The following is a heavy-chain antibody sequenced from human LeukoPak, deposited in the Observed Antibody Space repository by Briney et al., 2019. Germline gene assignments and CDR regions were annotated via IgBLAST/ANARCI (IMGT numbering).Heavy chain of an antibody. CDR3: AKVPYYDFWSGYYIAQVSSYAFDI. D-gene: IGHD3-3*01. CDR1: GFTFSSYA. Sequence: PGGSLRLSCAASGFTFSSYAMSWVRQAPGKGLEWVSAISGSGGSTYYADSVKGRFTTSRDNSKNTLYLQMNSLRAEDTAVYYCAKVPYYDFWSGYYIAQVSSYAFDIWGQGTMVTVSS. CDR2: ISGSGGST. J-gene: IGHJ3*02. V-gene: IGHV3-23*01.